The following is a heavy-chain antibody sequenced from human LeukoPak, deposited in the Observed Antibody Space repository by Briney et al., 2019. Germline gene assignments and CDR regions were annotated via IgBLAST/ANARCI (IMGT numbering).Heavy chain of an antibody. V-gene: IGHV3-30-3*01. Sequence: GGSLRLSCAASGFTFSSYAMHWVRQAPGKGLEWGAVISYDGSNKYYADSVKGRFTISRDNSKNTLYLQMNSLRAEDTAVYYCARDGYDILTGFHDAFDIWGQGTMVTVSS. CDR2: ISYDGSNK. D-gene: IGHD3-9*01. CDR3: ARDGYDILTGFHDAFDI. J-gene: IGHJ3*02. CDR1: GFTFSSYA.